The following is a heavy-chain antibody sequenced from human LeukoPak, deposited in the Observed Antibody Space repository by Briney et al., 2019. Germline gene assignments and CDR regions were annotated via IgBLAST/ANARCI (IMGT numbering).Heavy chain of an antibody. D-gene: IGHD5-18*01. V-gene: IGHV1-69*01. CDR3: ARDVDTAMVTSLRY. CDR2: IIPIFGTA. J-gene: IGHJ4*02. CDR1: GGTFSSYA. Sequence: SVKVSCKASGGTFSSYAISWVRQAPGQGLEWMGGIIPIFGTANYAQKFQGRVTITADESPSTAYMELSSLRSEDTAVYYCARDVDTAMVTSLRYWGQGTLVTVSS.